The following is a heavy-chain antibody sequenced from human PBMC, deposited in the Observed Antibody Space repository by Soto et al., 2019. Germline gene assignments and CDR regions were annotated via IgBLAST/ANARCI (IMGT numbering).Heavy chain of an antibody. J-gene: IGHJ4*02. V-gene: IGHV3-33*01. CDR1: GFTFSSYG. Sequence: PGGSLRLSCAAAGFTFSSYGMHGVRQAPGKGLEWVAVIGYGGGNKDYADSVKGRTNIPRDNSTNTLYLKMNSLRAEDTAVYYCATDIVVVVAARVCDYWGQGTLVTVSS. CDR3: ATDIVVVVAARVCDY. CDR2: IGYGGGNK. D-gene: IGHD2-15*01.